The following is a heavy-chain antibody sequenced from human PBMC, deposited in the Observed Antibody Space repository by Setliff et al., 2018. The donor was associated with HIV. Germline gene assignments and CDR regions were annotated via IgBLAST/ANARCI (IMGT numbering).Heavy chain of an antibody. J-gene: IGHJ4*02. V-gene: IGHV1-46*01. D-gene: IGHD3-10*01. CDR3: AREFPRIRGPIIYYFDY. CDR2: INPGSGAT. CDR1: GYIVTSNY. Sequence: WASVKVSCKASGYIVTSNYIHWVRQAPGQGLEWMGEINPGSGATRHAQNFQGRVTMTSDTSTSTVYMEVTSLRSDDTAVYYCAREFPRIRGPIIYYFDYWGQGTLVTVSS.